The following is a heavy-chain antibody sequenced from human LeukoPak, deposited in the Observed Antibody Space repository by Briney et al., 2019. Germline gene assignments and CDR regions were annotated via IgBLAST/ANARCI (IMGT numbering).Heavy chain of an antibody. Sequence: GASVKGYCKASGYTFTGYHIHCVRNAPGQGLEWMSSINLNTAGTEYPQKFQGRVTVTRDTPVTTAYMELSTLRYDDTATYYCAIEPTGSGHPGDVWGQGTVVTGSS. D-gene: IGHD6-19*01. CDR1: GYTFTGYH. J-gene: IGHJ3*01. CDR3: AIEPTGSGHPGDV. V-gene: IGHV1-2*02. CDR2: INLNTAGT.